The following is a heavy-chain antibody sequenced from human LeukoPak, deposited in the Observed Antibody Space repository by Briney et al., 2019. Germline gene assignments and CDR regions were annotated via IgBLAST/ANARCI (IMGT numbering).Heavy chain of an antibody. CDR3: VRPSHRDGSRWYPYFDN. CDR2: IYSDGRT. J-gene: IGHJ4*02. V-gene: IGHV4-59*08. Sequence: SETLSLTCTVSGASISPNYWSWIRQFPGKGLEWIGFIYSDGRTEYSPSLKSRVTISVDTSNNQFSLRLTSVTAADTAVYYCVRPSHRDGSRWYPYFDNWGQGTLVTVSS. D-gene: IGHD6-13*01. CDR1: GASISPNY.